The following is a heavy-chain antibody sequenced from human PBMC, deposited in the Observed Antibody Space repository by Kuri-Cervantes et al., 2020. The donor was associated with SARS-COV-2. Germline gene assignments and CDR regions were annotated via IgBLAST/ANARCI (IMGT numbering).Heavy chain of an antibody. J-gene: IGHJ4*02. CDR3: ARGISWSGYYLTYYFDY. CDR1: GGSISSYY. V-gene: IGHV4-59*12. CDR2: ISYSGTT. Sequence: SETLSLTCTVSGGSISSYYWSWIRQPPGKGLEWIGLISYSGTTNYNPSLKSRVTISVDTSKNQFSLNLSSVTAADTAVYYCARGISWSGYYLTYYFDYWGQGTLVTVSS. D-gene: IGHD3-3*01.